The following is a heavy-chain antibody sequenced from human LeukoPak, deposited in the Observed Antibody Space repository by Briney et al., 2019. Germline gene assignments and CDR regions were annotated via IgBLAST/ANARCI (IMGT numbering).Heavy chain of an antibody. D-gene: IGHD6-19*01. Sequence: PGGSLRLSCAASGFTFSSYGMHWVRQAPGKGLEWVAVISYDGSNKYYADSVKGRFTISRDNSKNTLYLQMNSLRAEDTAVYYCAKRLAMTGTYHFDYWGQGTLVTVSS. CDR2: ISYDGSNK. CDR3: AKRLAMTGTYHFDY. V-gene: IGHV3-30*18. J-gene: IGHJ4*02. CDR1: GFTFSSYG.